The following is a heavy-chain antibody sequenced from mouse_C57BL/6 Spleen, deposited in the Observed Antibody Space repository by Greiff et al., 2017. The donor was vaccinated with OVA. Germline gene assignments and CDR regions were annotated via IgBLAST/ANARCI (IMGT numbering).Heavy chain of an antibody. Sequence: QVQLQQPGAELVKPGASVKLSCKASGYTFTSYWMHWVKQRPGQGLEWIGMIHPNSGSTNYNEKFKSKATLTVDKSSSTAYMQHSSLTSEDSAVYYCAPNYYGSSYGFAYWGQGTLVTVSA. CDR3: APNYYGSSYGFAY. J-gene: IGHJ3*01. CDR2: IHPNSGST. CDR1: GYTFTSYW. D-gene: IGHD1-1*01. V-gene: IGHV1-64*01.